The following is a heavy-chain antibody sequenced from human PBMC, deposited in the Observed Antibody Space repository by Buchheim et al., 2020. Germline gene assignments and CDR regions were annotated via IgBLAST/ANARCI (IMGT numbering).Heavy chain of an antibody. CDR1: GFTFSSYG. CDR2: IWYDGSNK. D-gene: IGHD3-22*01. V-gene: IGHV3-33*01. Sequence: QVQLVESGGGVVQPGRSLRLSCAASGFTFSSYGMHWVRQAPGKGLGWVAVIWYDGSNKYYADSVKGRFTISRDNSKNTLYLQMNSLRAEDTAVYYCARAPGSVVINWFDPWGQGTL. J-gene: IGHJ5*02. CDR3: ARAPGSVVINWFDP.